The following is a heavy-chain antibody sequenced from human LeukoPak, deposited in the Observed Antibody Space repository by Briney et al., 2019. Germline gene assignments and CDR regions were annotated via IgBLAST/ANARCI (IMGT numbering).Heavy chain of an antibody. J-gene: IGHJ4*02. CDR3: ARETANYYSSGWYMR. CDR2: INPNSGGT. D-gene: IGHD6-19*01. CDR1: GYTFTGYY. V-gene: IGHV1-2*02. Sequence: ASVKVSCKASGYTFTGYYMHWVRQAPGQGLEWMGWINPNSGGTNYAQKFQGRVTMTRDTSISTAYMGLSRLRSDDTAVYYCARETANYYSSGWYMRWGQGTLVTVSS.